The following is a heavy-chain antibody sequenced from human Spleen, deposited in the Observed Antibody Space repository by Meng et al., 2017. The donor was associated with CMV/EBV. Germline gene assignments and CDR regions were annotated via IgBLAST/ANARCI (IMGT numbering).Heavy chain of an antibody. CDR3: ARGVGYNFEGLDH. V-gene: IGHV4-59*01. J-gene: IGHJ4*02. CDR1: GGSISSYY. CDR2: IYYSGST. D-gene: IGHD5-24*01. Sequence: SETLSLTCTVSGGSISSYYWSWIRQPPGKGLEWIGYIYYSGSTNYNPSLKSRVTISVDTSKNQFSLKLSSVTAADTAVYYCARGVGYNFEGLDHWGQGTLVTVSS.